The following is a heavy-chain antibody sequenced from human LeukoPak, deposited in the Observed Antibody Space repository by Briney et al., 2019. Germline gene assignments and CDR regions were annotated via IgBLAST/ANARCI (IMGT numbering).Heavy chain of an antibody. CDR3: ARESGIAAALDL. CDR2: ISSTSTYI. D-gene: IGHD6-13*01. Sequence: GGSLRLSCAASGFTFSDYSMNWVRQAPGKGLDWVSSISSTSTYILYADSVKDRFTISRDNARNSLYLQMNSLRAEDTAVYYCARESGIAAALDLWGQGTLVTVSS. V-gene: IGHV3-21*01. J-gene: IGHJ5*02. CDR1: GFTFSDYS.